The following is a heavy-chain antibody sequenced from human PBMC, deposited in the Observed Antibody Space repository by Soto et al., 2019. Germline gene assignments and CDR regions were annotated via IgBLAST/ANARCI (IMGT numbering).Heavy chain of an antibody. Sequence: SETLSLTCTVSGGSISSSSSYWGWIRQPPGKGLEWIGTIYSGSTYYNPSLKSRVTISVDTSKNQFSLKLSSVAAADTAIYFCATTRGIAVGGSFDYWGQGTLVTVSS. CDR2: IYSGST. CDR1: GGSISSSSSY. J-gene: IGHJ4*02. V-gene: IGHV4-39*01. D-gene: IGHD6-13*01. CDR3: ATTRGIAVGGSFDY.